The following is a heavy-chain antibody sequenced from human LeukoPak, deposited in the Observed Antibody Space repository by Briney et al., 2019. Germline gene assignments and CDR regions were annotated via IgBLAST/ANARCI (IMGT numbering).Heavy chain of an antibody. J-gene: IGHJ5*02. V-gene: IGHV4-30-2*01. Sequence: PSETLSLTCAVSGGSISSGGYSWSWIRQPPGKGLEWIGYIYHSGSTYYNPSLKSRVTISVDRSKNQFSLKLSSVTAADTAVYYCARRAIVISIAESWFDPWGQGTLVTVSS. D-gene: IGHD6-13*01. CDR1: GGSISSGGYS. CDR3: ARRAIVISIAESWFDP. CDR2: IYHSGST.